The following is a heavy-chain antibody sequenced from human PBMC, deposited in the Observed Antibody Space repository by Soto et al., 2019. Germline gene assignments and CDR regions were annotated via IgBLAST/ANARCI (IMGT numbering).Heavy chain of an antibody. CDR1: GGSFSGYD. CDR2: INHSGST. Sequence: QVQLQQWGAGLLKPSETLSLTCAVYGGSFSGYDWTWIRQPPGTGLEWIGEINHSGSTNYNPSLKSRVTISVDTSKKQFSLQLTSVTAADTAVYYCARDKITGLFDYWGQGTLVTVSS. D-gene: IGHD2-8*02. J-gene: IGHJ4*02. V-gene: IGHV4-34*01. CDR3: ARDKITGLFDY.